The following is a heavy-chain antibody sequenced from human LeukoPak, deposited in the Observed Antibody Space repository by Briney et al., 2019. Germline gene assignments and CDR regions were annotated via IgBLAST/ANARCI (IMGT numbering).Heavy chain of an antibody. CDR1: GFTFSSYG. J-gene: IGHJ6*02. CDR3: ARGAFEVVVRTESAGYGMDV. CDR2: IWYDGSNK. V-gene: IGHV3-33*01. Sequence: GGSLRLSCAASGFTFSSYGMHWVRQAPGKGLEWVAVIWYDGSNKYYADSVKGRFTISRDNSKNTLYLQMNSLRAEDTAVYYCARGAFEVVVRTESAGYGMDVWGQGTTVTVSS. D-gene: IGHD2-15*01.